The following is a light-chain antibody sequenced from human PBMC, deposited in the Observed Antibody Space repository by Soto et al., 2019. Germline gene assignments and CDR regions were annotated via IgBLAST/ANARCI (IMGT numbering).Light chain of an antibody. J-gene: IGKJ1*01. V-gene: IGKV3-20*01. CDR2: GAS. CDR3: QQYGRP. Sequence: EIVLTQSPGTLSLSPGERATLSCRASQSVSSNYLAWYQQIPGQAPRLLIHGASSRATGIPDRFSGSGSGTDFTLTISRLEPEDFAVYYCQQYGRPFGQGTKVDIK. CDR1: QSVSSNY.